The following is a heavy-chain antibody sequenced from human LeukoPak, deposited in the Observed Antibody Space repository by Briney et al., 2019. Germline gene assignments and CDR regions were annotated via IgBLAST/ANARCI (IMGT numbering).Heavy chain of an antibody. CDR1: GFTFSSYS. CDR2: ISSSSSYI. CDR3: ARDGAYGEVVG. D-gene: IGHD4-17*01. Sequence: GGSLRLSCAASGFTFSSYSMNWVRQAPGKGLEWVSSISSSSSYIYYADSVKGRFTISRDNAKTSLYLQINSLRAEDTAVYYCARDGAYGEVVGWGQRTLVTVSS. J-gene: IGHJ4*02. V-gene: IGHV3-21*01.